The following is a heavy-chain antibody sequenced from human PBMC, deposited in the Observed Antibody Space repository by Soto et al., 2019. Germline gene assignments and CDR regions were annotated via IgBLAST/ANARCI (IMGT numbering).Heavy chain of an antibody. J-gene: IGHJ4*02. CDR2: IYHSGST. V-gene: IGHV4-4*02. D-gene: IGHD3-10*01. CDR1: GGSISSSNW. Sequence: QVQLQESGPGLVKPSGILSLTCAVSGGSISSSNWWRWVRQPPGKGLEWIGEIYHSGSTNYNPSLKSRAAISVNKSKYQLSLKLSSVTAADTDVYYCAREVNGGVDYWGQGTLVTVSS. CDR3: AREVNGGVDY.